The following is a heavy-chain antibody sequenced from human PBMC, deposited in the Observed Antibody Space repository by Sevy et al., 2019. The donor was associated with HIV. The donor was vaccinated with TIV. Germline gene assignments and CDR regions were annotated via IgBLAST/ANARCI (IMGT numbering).Heavy chain of an antibody. CDR2: ISYDGSNK. Sequence: GGSLRLSCAASGFTFSSYAMHWVRQAPGKGLERVAVISYDGSNKYYADSVKGRFTISRDNSKNTLYLQMNSLRAEDTAVYYCARGNPRTRLHFYYYGMDVWGQGTTVTVSS. CDR3: ARGNPRTRLHFYYYGMDV. J-gene: IGHJ6*02. V-gene: IGHV3-30-3*01. D-gene: IGHD3-3*02. CDR1: GFTFSSYA.